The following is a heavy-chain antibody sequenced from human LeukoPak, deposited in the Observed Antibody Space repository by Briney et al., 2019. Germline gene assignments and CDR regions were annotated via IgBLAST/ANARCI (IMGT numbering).Heavy chain of an antibody. V-gene: IGHV1-18*01. CDR2: ISAYNGNT. CDR3: ARDPGLVTAIRWGYYFDY. Sequence: VASVKVSCKASGYTFTSYGISWVRQAPGQGLEWMGWISAYNGNTNYAQKLQGRVTMTTDTSTSTAYMELRSLRSDDKAVYYCARDPGLVTAIRWGYYFDYWGQGTLVTVSS. D-gene: IGHD2-21*02. CDR1: GYTFTSYG. J-gene: IGHJ4*02.